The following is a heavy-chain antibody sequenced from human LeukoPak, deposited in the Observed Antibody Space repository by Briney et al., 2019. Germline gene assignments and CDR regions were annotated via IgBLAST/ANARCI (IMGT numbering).Heavy chain of an antibody. V-gene: IGHV3-66*01. D-gene: IGHD3-10*01. CDR3: ARSGFGVLYYYGMDV. CDR1: GFTVSSNY. Sequence: GGSLRLSCAASGFTVSSNYMSWVRQAPGKGLEWVSIIYSGDSTYYADSVKGRFTISRDNSKNTLWLQMNSLRAEDTAVYYCARSGFGVLYYYGMDVWGQGTTVSVSS. J-gene: IGHJ6*02. CDR2: IYSGDST.